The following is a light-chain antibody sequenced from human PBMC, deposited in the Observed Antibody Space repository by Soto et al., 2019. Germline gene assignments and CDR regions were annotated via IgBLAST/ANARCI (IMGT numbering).Light chain of an antibody. V-gene: IGLV1-44*01. Sequence: QSVLTQPPSASGTPGQRVSISCSGSSSNIGSNYVNWYQQLPGTAPKLLMYSNDQRLSGVPDRFSGSKSGTSASLAISGLQSEDEADYYCAAWDDSLNGRWVFGGGTKLTVL. CDR2: SND. CDR1: SSNIGSNY. J-gene: IGLJ3*02. CDR3: AAWDDSLNGRWV.